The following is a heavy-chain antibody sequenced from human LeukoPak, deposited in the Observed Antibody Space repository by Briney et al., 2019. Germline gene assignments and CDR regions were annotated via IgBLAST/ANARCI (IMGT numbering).Heavy chain of an antibody. V-gene: IGHV1-69*04. D-gene: IGHD6-13*01. Sequence: GASVNVSCKASGRTFSSLAISWVRQAPGQGLEWIGRIIPILGIAKYAQKFQGRVTITADKSTRTAYMELSSLRSEDTAVYYCARDRAINMAAAGMEDYWGQGTLVTVSS. CDR3: ARDRAINMAAAGMEDY. CDR2: IIPILGIA. CDR1: GRTFSSLA. J-gene: IGHJ4*02.